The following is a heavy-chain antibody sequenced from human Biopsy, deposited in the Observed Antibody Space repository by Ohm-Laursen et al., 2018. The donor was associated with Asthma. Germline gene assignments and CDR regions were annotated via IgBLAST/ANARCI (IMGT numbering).Heavy chain of an antibody. Sequence: TLSLTCAVYGGSFSNYYWTWIRQSPGKGLEWIGETNERGVTNNNPSLKSRVIISIDTYWNRVSLKLISVTAADTAVYFCARGPELDVWGQGTTVTVSS. CDR2: TNERGVT. CDR3: ARGPELDV. CDR1: GGSFSNYY. V-gene: IGHV4-34*01. J-gene: IGHJ6*02.